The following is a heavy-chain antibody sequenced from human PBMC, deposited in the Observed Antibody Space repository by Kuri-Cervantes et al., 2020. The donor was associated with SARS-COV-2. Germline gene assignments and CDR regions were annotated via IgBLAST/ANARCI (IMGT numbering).Heavy chain of an antibody. D-gene: IGHD2-2*01. V-gene: IGHV3-23*01. CDR3: AKVDKVVVVPADLFDY. J-gene: IGHJ4*02. CDR2: ISGSGGST. Sequence: LSLTCAVYGGSFSGYYWSWIRQPPGKGLEWVSAISGSGGSTYYADSVKGRFTISRDNSKNTLYLQMNSLRAEDTAVYYCAKVDKVVVVPADLFDYWGQGSLVTVSS. CDR1: GGSFSGYY.